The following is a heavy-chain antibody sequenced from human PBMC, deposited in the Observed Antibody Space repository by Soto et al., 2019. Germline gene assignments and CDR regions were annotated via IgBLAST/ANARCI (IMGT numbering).Heavy chain of an antibody. V-gene: IGHV3-30-3*01. D-gene: IGHD1-1*01. CDR1: GFTFSSYA. Sequence: PGGSLRLSCAASGFTFSSYAMHWVRQAPGKGLEWVAVISYDGSNKYYADSVKGRFTISRDNSKNTLYLQMNSLRAEDTAVYYCARVFVWNAPPFFDYWGQGTLVTVSS. CDR2: ISYDGSNK. J-gene: IGHJ4*02. CDR3: ARVFVWNAPPFFDY.